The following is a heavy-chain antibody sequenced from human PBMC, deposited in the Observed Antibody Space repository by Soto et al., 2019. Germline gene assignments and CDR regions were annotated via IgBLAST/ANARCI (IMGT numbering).Heavy chain of an antibody. Sequence: SVKVSCKASGGTFSSYAISWVRQAPGQGLEWMGGIIPIFGTANYAQKFQGRVTITADESTSTAYMELSSLRSEDTAVYYCARDSTIKYYYESSGYYRNYYGMDVWGQGTTVTVSS. V-gene: IGHV1-69*13. CDR2: IIPIFGTA. CDR3: ARDSTIKYYYESSGYYRNYYGMDV. J-gene: IGHJ6*02. D-gene: IGHD3-22*01. CDR1: GGTFSSYA.